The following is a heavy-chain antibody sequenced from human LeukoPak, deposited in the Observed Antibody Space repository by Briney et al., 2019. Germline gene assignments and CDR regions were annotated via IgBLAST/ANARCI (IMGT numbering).Heavy chain of an antibody. J-gene: IGHJ4*02. Sequence: ASVKVSCKASGYTFTSYAMHWVRQAPGQRLEWMGWINAGNGNTKYSQKFQGRVTITRDTSASTAYMELSSLRSEDTAVYYCARDNRGNDSSGYYYGYWGQGTLVTVSS. D-gene: IGHD3-22*01. CDR1: GYTFTSYA. V-gene: IGHV1-3*01. CDR2: INAGNGNT. CDR3: ARDNRGNDSSGYYYGY.